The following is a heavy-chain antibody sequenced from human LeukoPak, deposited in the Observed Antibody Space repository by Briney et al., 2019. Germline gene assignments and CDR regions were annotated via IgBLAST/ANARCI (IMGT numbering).Heavy chain of an antibody. V-gene: IGHV3-15*01. CDR1: GFTFDDYA. CDR2: IKSKTDGETT. D-gene: IGHD3-10*01. CDR3: TTDLGTYYHGSQRLIPIDY. Sequence: GGSLRLSCAASGFTFDDYAMHWVRQAPGKGLEWIGRIKSKTDGETTNYAEPVRGRFTISRDDSKSAVYLQMNSLKLEDTAVYYCTTDLGTYYHGSQRLIPIDYWGQGTLVTVSS. J-gene: IGHJ4*02.